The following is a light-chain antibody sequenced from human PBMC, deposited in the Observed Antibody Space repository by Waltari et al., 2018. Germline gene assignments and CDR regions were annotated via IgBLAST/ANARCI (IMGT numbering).Light chain of an antibody. CDR3: AAWDDSLSRLV. CDR2: RSN. CDR1: SPHIGSNY. J-gene: IGLJ1*01. Sequence: QSVLTQPPSASGTPGQRVTISCSGSSPHIGSNYLCWYQQLPGAAPKLLIYRSNQRPSGVPDRFSGSKSGTSASLAISELRSEDEAVYYCAAWDDSLSRLVFGAGTTVTIL. V-gene: IGLV1-47*01.